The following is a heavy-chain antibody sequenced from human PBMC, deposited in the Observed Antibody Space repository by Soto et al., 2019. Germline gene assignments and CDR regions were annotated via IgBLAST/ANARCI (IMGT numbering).Heavy chain of an antibody. V-gene: IGHV3-11*01. CDR1: GFIFTDYS. J-gene: IGHJ4*02. D-gene: IGHD5-12*01. Sequence: GGSLRLSCAASGFIFTDYSLTWIRQAPGKGLEWISYITKGGETTQHADSVKGRFTISRDNAKKVLFLQMNSLRAEDTAVYYCARDPQRRDGYKFDSWGRGTLVTVSS. CDR2: ITKGGETT. CDR3: ARDPQRRDGYKFDS.